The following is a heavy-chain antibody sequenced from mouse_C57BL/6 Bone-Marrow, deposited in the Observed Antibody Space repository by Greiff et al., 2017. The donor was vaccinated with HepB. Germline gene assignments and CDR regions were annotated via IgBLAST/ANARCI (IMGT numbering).Heavy chain of an antibody. V-gene: IGHV1-82*01. CDR3: ARYSLYFDY. CDR2: IYPGDGDT. D-gene: IGHD3-1*01. J-gene: IGHJ2*01. CDR1: GYAFSSSW. Sequence: QVQLQQSGPELVKPGASVKISCKASGYAFSSSWMNWVKQRPGKGLEWIGRIYPGDGDTNYNGKFKGKATLTADKSSSTAYMQLSSLTSEDSAVYFCARYSLYFDYWGQGTTLTVSS.